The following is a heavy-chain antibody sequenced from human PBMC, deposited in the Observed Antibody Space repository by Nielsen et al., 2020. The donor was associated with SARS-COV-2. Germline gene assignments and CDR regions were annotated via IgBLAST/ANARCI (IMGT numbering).Heavy chain of an antibody. Sequence: GESLKISCAAPGFTVSRYNMNWVRQAPGKGLEWVSIIYSDGSTYYAGSVKGRLTISRDNSKNTLYLQMNSLRAEDTAVYYCARGGGDMDVWGQGTTVTVSS. CDR1: GFTVSRYN. J-gene: IGHJ6*02. V-gene: IGHV3-53*01. CDR2: IYSDGST. D-gene: IGHD3-16*01. CDR3: ARGGGDMDV.